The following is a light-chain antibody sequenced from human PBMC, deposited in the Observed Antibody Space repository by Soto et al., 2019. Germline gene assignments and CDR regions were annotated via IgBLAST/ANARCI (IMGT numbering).Light chain of an antibody. CDR2: GTS. Sequence: EIVLTQSPGTLSLSPGERATLSCRASQSVSSSYLAWYQQKPGQAPRLLLYGTSSSDTGIPDRFSGSGSGTDFTLTISRLEPEDFAVYFCQHDRGSTLVTFGQGTRLEL. V-gene: IGKV3-20*01. CDR1: QSVSSSY. J-gene: IGKJ5*01. CDR3: QHDRGSTLVT.